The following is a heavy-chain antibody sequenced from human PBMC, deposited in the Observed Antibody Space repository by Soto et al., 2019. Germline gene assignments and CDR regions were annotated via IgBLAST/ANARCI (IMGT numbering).Heavy chain of an antibody. Sequence: EVQLVESGGGLVQPGGSLRLSCAASGFTFSNYWMSWVRQAPGKGLEWVANIKPDGNGKYYVDSVKGRFTISRDNAENSLYLQMNTLRAEDTAVYYCARGTSAGYGTSWFEYWGQGTLVTVSS. CDR1: GFTFSNYW. J-gene: IGHJ4*02. V-gene: IGHV3-7*01. CDR2: IKPDGNGK. CDR3: ARGTSAGYGTSWFEY. D-gene: IGHD6-13*01.